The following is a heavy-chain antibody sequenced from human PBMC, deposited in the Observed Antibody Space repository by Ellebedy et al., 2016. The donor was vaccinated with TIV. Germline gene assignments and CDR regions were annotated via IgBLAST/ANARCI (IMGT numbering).Heavy chain of an antibody. V-gene: IGHV3-7*03. CDR2: IKQDGSEK. J-gene: IGHJ4*02. Sequence: GESLKISXAASGFTVSSNYMSWVRQAPGKGLEWVANIKQDGSEKYYVDSVKGRFTISRDNAKNSLYLQMNSLRAEDTAVYYCARADYDSNGYYLNWGQGTLVTVSS. D-gene: IGHD3-22*01. CDR1: GFTVSSNY. CDR3: ARADYDSNGYYLN.